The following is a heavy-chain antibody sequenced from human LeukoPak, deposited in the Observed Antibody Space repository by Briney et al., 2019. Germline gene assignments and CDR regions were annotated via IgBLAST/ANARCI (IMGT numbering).Heavy chain of an antibody. CDR1: GFTFSSYS. CDR2: ISSSSSTI. CDR3: AREYTHCSGGSCYYYGMDV. Sequence: GGSLRLSCATSGFTFSSYSMNWVRQAPGKGLEWVSYISSSSSTIYYADSVKGRFTTSRDNAKNSLYLQMNSLRAEDTAVYYCAREYTHCSGGSCYYYGMDVWGQGTTVTVSS. D-gene: IGHD2-15*01. J-gene: IGHJ6*02. V-gene: IGHV3-48*04.